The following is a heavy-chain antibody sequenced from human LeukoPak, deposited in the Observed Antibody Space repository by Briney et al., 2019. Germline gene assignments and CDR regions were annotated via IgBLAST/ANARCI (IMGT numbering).Heavy chain of an antibody. V-gene: IGHV1-18*01. D-gene: IGHD2-2*01. Sequence: GSVKVSFKASGYTFSNYGIRWGGQAPGQRGEGMGWISAYDGNTNYAQKLQGRVTMTTDTSTSTAYMELRSLRSDDTAVYYCARVSGQLLSYSVYWGQGTLVTVSS. J-gene: IGHJ4*02. CDR1: GYTFSNYG. CDR2: ISAYDGNT. CDR3: ARVSGQLLSYSVY.